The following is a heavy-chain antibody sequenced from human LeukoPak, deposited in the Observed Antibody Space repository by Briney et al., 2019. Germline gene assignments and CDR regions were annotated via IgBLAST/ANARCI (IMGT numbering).Heavy chain of an antibody. CDR2: IIPIFGTA. CDR1: GGTFSSYA. Sequence: SVKVSCKASGGTFSSYAISWVRQAPGQGLEWMGGIIPIFGTANYAQKFQGRVTITADESTSTAYMELSSLRSEDTAVYYCARDLGIAARALGSAWGQGTLVTVSS. CDR3: ARDLGIAARALGSA. V-gene: IGHV1-69*13. D-gene: IGHD6-6*01. J-gene: IGHJ5*02.